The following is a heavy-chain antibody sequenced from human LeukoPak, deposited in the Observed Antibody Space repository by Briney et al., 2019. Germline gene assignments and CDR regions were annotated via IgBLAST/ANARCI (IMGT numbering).Heavy chain of an antibody. CDR3: ARGGSSSWTQAFDV. CDR1: GYTFTSYD. CDR2: MNPNSGNT. D-gene: IGHD6-13*01. J-gene: IGHJ3*01. Sequence: ASVKVSCKASGYTFTSYDINWVRQATGQGLEWMGWMNPNSGNTGYAQKFQGRVTITRNTSISTAYMELSSLRSEDTAVYYCARGGSSSWTQAFDVWGQGTMVTVSS. V-gene: IGHV1-8*03.